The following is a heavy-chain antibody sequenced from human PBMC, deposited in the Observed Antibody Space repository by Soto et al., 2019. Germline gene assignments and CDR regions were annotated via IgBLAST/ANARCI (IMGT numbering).Heavy chain of an antibody. J-gene: IGHJ6*03. CDR3: ASYHYYDFWIGSRHYMDA. Sequence: QVHLEQWGAGLLKPSETLSLTCAVYGGSLSGYFWSWVRQPPGKGLEWIGEINHSGSTNYNPSLKSRVTISADTPKHQFSLRLSSVTAADSGIYFCASYHYYDFWIGSRHYMDAWGKGTTVTVSS. CDR1: GGSLSGYF. V-gene: IGHV4-34*01. CDR2: INHSGST. D-gene: IGHD3-3*01.